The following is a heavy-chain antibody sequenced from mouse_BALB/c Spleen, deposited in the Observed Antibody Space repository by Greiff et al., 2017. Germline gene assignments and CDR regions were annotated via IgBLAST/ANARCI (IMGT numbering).Heavy chain of an antibody. CDR2: IDPANGNT. CDR1: GFNIKDTY. V-gene: IGHV14-3*02. D-gene: IGHD2-1*01. CDR3: ARRGYYGNYDV. J-gene: IGHJ1*01. Sequence: EVMLVESGAELVKPGASVKLSCTASGFNIKDTYMHWVKQRPEQGLEWIGRIDPANGNTKYDPKFQGKATITADTSSNTAYLQLSSLTSEDTAVYYCARRGYYGNYDVWGAGTTVTVSS.